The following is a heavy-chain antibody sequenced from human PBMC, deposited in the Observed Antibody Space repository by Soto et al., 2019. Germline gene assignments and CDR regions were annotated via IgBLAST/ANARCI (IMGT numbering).Heavy chain of an antibody. CDR1: GDSISTVDYF. CDR3: ARGRYCLAGRCFPNWFDS. CDR2: IYKSTTT. D-gene: IGHD2-15*01. V-gene: IGHV4-30-4*01. J-gene: IGHJ5*01. Sequence: PSETLSLTCSVSGDSISTVDYFWAWIRQPPGQALEYIGYIYKSTTTYYNPSFESRVAISLDTSKSQFSLNVTSVTAADTAAYFCARGRYCLAGRCFPNWFDSWGQGTLVTVS.